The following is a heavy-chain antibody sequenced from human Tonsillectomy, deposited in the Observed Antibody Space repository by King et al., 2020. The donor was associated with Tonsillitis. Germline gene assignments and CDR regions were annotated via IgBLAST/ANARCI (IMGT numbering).Heavy chain of an antibody. CDR2: IYYSGST. J-gene: IGHJ2*01. Sequence: VQLQESGPGLVKPSETLSLTCTVSGGSISSYYWSWIRQPPGKGLEWIGYIYYSGSTNYNPSLKSRVTISVDTSKNQFSLKLSSVTAEDTAVYYCARDGVTNWRNWYFDLWGRGTLVTVSS. CDR1: GGSISSYY. V-gene: IGHV4-59*01. CDR3: ARDGVTNWRNWYFDL. D-gene: IGHD7-27*01.